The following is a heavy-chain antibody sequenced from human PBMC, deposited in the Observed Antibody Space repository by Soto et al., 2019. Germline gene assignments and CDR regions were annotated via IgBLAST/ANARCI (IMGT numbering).Heavy chain of an antibody. CDR2: IRSKAKDFAT. CDR3: TTLGEWGSYSGY. V-gene: IGHV3-73*01. J-gene: IGHJ4*02. D-gene: IGHD1-26*01. Sequence: PGGSLRLSCAASGFTFSGATMHWVRQPSGKGLEWVARIRSKAKDFATGYAGSVKGRFTISRDDSENTAYLQMNSLKTDDTAVYFCTTLGEWGSYSGYWGQGTLVTVSS. CDR1: GFTFSGAT.